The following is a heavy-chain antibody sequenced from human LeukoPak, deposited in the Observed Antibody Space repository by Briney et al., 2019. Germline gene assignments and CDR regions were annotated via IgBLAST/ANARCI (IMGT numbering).Heavy chain of an antibody. D-gene: IGHD3-22*01. CDR2: IWYDGSNK. CDR1: GFTFSSYG. V-gene: IGHV3-33*01. CDR3: ARDVSSGYYLAYYFDY. Sequence: PGRSLRLSCAASGFTFSSYGMHWVRQAPGKGLEWVAVIWYDGSNKYYADSVKGRFTISRDNSKNTLYLQMNSLRAGDTAVYYCARDVSSGYYLAYYFDYWGQGTLVTVSS. J-gene: IGHJ4*02.